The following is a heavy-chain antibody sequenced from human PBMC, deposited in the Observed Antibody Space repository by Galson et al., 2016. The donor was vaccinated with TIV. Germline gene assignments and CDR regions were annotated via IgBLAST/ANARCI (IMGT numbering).Heavy chain of an antibody. D-gene: IGHD4-17*01. J-gene: IGHJ4*02. Sequence: SLRLSCAGSGFTFSAYFMHWVRQAPGKGLEWLAVVSYDGTKKNYADSVKGRFSISRDNSKKAISLQMNSLRPEDTALYFCARGDYGDYEVGSMYYWGQGSLVTVSS. CDR2: VSYDGTKK. CDR1: GFTFSAYF. V-gene: IGHV3-30*04. CDR3: ARGDYGDYEVGSMYY.